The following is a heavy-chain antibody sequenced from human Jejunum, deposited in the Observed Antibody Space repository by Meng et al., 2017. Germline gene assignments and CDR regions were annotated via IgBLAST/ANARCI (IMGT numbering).Heavy chain of an antibody. CDR2: LSISGDTT. CDR3: ASLWELLGS. CDR1: GFTFSSYE. J-gene: IGHJ4*02. D-gene: IGHD1-26*01. V-gene: IGHV3-48*03. Sequence: GESLKISCAASGFTFSSYEMDWVRQAPGKGLEWVAYLSISGDTTHYADSVKGRFTISRDNAKNSVYIQMNGLRVEDTAVYYCASLWELLGSWGQGTLVTVSS.